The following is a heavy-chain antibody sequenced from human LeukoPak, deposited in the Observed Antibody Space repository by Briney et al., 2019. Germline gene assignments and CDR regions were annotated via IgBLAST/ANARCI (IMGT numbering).Heavy chain of an antibody. Sequence: ASVTVSCTASGYTFAIFDIYWVRQAAGQGLEWMGWMNPNSGNTGYAEKSQGRVAMTRSTSISTAYMELSSLTSEDTAVYYCARGGIAEAGLDYWGRGTLVTVSS. CDR1: GYTFAIFD. CDR2: MNPNSGNT. V-gene: IGHV1-8*02. J-gene: IGHJ4*02. CDR3: ARGGIAEAGLDY. D-gene: IGHD6-13*01.